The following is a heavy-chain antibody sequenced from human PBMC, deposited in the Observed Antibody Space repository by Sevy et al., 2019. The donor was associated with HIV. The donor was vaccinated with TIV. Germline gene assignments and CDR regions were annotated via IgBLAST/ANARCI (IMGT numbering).Heavy chain of an antibody. CDR2: ISFSGGTT. V-gene: IGHV3-23*01. Sequence: GGSLRLSCAVSGFTFSIYAMSWVRQAPGKGLEWVSVISFSGGTTYYADSVKGRFTISRDNSKNTLYLQMNSLRAEDTAVYYCAKDLPDYYGSGSFRYWGQGTLVTVSS. CDR3: AKDLPDYYGSGSFRY. CDR1: GFTFSIYA. J-gene: IGHJ4*02. D-gene: IGHD3-10*01.